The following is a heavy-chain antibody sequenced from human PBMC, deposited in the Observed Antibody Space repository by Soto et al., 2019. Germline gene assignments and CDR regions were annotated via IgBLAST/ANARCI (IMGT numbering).Heavy chain of an antibody. D-gene: IGHD2-15*01. CDR2: IYYSGST. Sequence: QVQLQESGPGLVKPSETLSLTCTVSGGSISSYYWSWIRQPPGKGLKWIGYIYYSGSTNYNPSLKSRFTISVDTSKNQFPLKLSSVTAADTAVYYCARAWGRVFDYWGQGTLVTVSS. J-gene: IGHJ4*02. CDR1: GGSISSYY. V-gene: IGHV4-59*01. CDR3: ARAWGRVFDY.